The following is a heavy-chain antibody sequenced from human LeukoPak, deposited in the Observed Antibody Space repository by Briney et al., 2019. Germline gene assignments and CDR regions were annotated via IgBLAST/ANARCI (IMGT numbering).Heavy chain of an antibody. Sequence: GGSLRLSCAASGFTFSSYAMSWVRQAPRKGLEWVSAISGSGGSTYYADSVKGRFTISRDNSKNTLYLQMNSLRAEDTAVYYCAKPRLKSGYYLFDYWGQGTLVTVSS. J-gene: IGHJ4*02. CDR1: GFTFSSYA. D-gene: IGHD3-22*01. CDR3: AKPRLKSGYYLFDY. CDR2: ISGSGGST. V-gene: IGHV3-23*01.